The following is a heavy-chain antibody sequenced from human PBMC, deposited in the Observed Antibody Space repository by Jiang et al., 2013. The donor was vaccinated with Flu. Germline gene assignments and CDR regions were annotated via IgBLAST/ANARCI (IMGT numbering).Heavy chain of an antibody. CDR2: IWYDGSNT. V-gene: IGHV3-33*06. CDR1: GFTFSSYG. D-gene: IGHD7-27*01. CDR3: VKDPREYGDYALGTFDI. Sequence: SCAASGFTFSSYGMHWSARLQARAEWVAVIWYDGSNTNYAETVKGRFSISRDNSKNTLYLQMNSLRAEDTAVYYCVKDPREYGDYALGTFDIWGQGTMVTVSS. J-gene: IGHJ3*02.